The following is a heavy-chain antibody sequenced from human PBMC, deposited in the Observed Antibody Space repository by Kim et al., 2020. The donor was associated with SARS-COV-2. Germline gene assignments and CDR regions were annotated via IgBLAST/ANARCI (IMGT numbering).Heavy chain of an antibody. D-gene: IGHD3-22*01. V-gene: IGHV4-34*01. CDR2: INHSGST. J-gene: IGHJ5*02. CDR1: GGSFSGYY. Sequence: SETLSLTCAVYGGSFSGYYWSWIRQPPGKGLEWIGEINHSGSTNYNPSLKSRVTISVDTSKNQFSLKLSSVTAADTAVYYCARVHGSSGYYGWYNWFDPWGHGTLVTVSS. CDR3: ARVHGSSGYYGWYNWFDP.